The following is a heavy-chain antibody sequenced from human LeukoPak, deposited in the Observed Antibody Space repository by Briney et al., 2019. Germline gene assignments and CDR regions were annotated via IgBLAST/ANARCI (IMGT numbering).Heavy chain of an antibody. V-gene: IGHV3-30*18. J-gene: IGHJ4*02. Sequence: GGSLRLSCAASGFTFSSYGMHWVRQAPGKGLEWVAVISYDGSNKYYADSVKGRFTISRDNSKNTLYLQMNSLRAEDTAVYYCAKDRGLIVVVPAALDYWGQGTLVTVSS. CDR2: ISYDGSNK. CDR3: AKDRGLIVVVPAALDY. CDR1: GFTFSSYG. D-gene: IGHD2-2*01.